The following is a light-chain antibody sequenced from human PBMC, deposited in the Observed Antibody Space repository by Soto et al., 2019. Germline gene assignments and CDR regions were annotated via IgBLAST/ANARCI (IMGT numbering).Light chain of an antibody. CDR3: QQYNNWPYT. CDR2: GAS. Sequence: EIVMPQSPATLSVSPGETATLSCRASQSVSSNLAWYQQKPGQAPRLLIYGASTRATGIPARFSGSGSGTEFTLTISSLQSEDVAVYYCQQYNNWPYTFGQGTKLEIK. CDR1: QSVSSN. J-gene: IGKJ2*01. V-gene: IGKV3-15*01.